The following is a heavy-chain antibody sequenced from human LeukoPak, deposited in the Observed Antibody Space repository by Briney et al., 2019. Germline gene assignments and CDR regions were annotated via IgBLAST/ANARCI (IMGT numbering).Heavy chain of an antibody. CDR3: ARLGASSGWYVGFDY. CDR1: GYSFTSYW. D-gene: IGHD6-19*01. V-gene: IGHV5-51*01. J-gene: IGHJ4*02. Sequence: GESLKISCKGSGYSFTSYWIGWVRQMPGKGLEWMGIIYPGDSDTRYRPSFQGQVTISADKSISTAYLQWGSLKASDTAMYYCARLGASSGWYVGFDYWGQGTLVTVSS. CDR2: IYPGDSDT.